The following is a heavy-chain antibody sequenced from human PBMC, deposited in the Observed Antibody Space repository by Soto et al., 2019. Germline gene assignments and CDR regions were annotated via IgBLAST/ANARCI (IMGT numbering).Heavy chain of an antibody. CDR3: ARDSSHLDSSDYYYHNWFDP. J-gene: IGHJ5*02. Sequence: GGSLRLSCAASGFTFSTYSMNWVRQAPGKGLEWVSSISSSSSYIYYADSVKGRFTISRDNAKNSLYLQMNSLRAEDTAMYYCARDSSHLDSSDYYYHNWFDPWGQGTLVTVSS. CDR1: GFTFSTYS. V-gene: IGHV3-21*01. CDR2: ISSSSSYI. D-gene: IGHD3-22*01.